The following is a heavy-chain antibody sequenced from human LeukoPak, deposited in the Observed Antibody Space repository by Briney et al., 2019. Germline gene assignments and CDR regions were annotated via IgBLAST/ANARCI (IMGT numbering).Heavy chain of an antibody. D-gene: IGHD4-23*01. Sequence: GGSLRLSCAASGFTFSSYSMNWVRQAPGKGLEWVSSISSSSSYIYYADSVKGRFTISRDNAKNSLYLQMNSLRAEDTAVYDCAREIYGGNSGFPYWGQGTLVTVSS. CDR1: GFTFSSYS. V-gene: IGHV3-21*01. CDR3: AREIYGGNSGFPY. J-gene: IGHJ4*02. CDR2: ISSSSSYI.